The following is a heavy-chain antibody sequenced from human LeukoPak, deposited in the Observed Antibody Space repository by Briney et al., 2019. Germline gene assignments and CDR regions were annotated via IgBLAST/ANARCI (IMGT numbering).Heavy chain of an antibody. CDR3: ARTYCDSTTCYRFDY. CDR2: IYHSGST. Sequence: PSETLSLTCAVSGGSISSGGYSWSWIRQPPGKGLEWIGYIYHSGSTNYNPSLNSRVTISVDTSENQFSLELRSVTAADAAVYYCARTYCDSTTCYRFDYWGQGTLVTVSS. CDR1: GGSISSGGYS. V-gene: IGHV4-30-2*01. D-gene: IGHD2-2*01. J-gene: IGHJ4*02.